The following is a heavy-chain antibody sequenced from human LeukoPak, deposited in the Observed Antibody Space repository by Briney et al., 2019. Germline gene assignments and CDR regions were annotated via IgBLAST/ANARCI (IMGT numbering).Heavy chain of an antibody. D-gene: IGHD3-16*01. CDR2: MNPSGSSP. CDR3: ARGWTEYYYGMDV. V-gene: IGHV1-46*01. Sequence: AASVKVSCRASGYTFTAHYMHWVRQAPGRGLEWMGIMNPSGSSPRYAQKFQGRVTMTRDTFTSIDYMELSSLRSDDTAVYYCARGWTEYYYGMDVWGQGTTVTVS. J-gene: IGHJ6*02. CDR1: GYTFTAHY.